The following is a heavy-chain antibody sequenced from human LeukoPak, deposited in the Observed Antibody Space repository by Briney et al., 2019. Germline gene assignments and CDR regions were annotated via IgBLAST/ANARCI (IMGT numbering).Heavy chain of an antibody. J-gene: IGHJ5*02. D-gene: IGHD1-7*01. V-gene: IGHV1-46*01. CDR1: GYTLTSYY. Sequence: ASVKVSCKASGYTLTSYYMHWVRQAPGQGLEWMGIINPSGGSTRYAQKFQGRVTMTRDTSTSIVYMELSSLRSEDTAVYYCARDRELRTVLIGDGWFDPWGQGTLVTVSS. CDR3: ARDRELRTVLIGDGWFDP. CDR2: INPSGGST.